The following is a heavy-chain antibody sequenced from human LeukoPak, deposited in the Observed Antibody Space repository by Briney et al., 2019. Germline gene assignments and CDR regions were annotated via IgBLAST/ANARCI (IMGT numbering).Heavy chain of an antibody. D-gene: IGHD3-3*01. CDR2: IDTVNGET. J-gene: IGHJ4*02. CDR3: APGIFRFDF. Sequence: ASVKVSCKASGYTFTDYYIHWVQQAPGKGLEWMGRIDTVNGETIYAEKFQGRVTITADTSADTAYMDLSNLMFEDTAVYYCAPGIFRFDFWGQGTLVTVSS. V-gene: IGHV1-69-2*01. CDR1: GYTFTDYY.